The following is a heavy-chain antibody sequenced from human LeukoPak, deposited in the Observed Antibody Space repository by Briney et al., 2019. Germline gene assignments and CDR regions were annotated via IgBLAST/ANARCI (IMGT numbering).Heavy chain of an antibody. CDR3: AKVREKLERRKDYYYYYYMDV. CDR1: GFTFSSYA. V-gene: IGHV3-23*01. J-gene: IGHJ6*03. Sequence: GGSLRLSCAASGFTFSSYAMSWVRQAPGKGLEWVSAISGSGGSTYYADSVKGRFTISRDNSKNTLYLQMNSLRAEDTAVYYCAKVREKLERRKDYYYYYYMDVWGKGTTVTVSS. D-gene: IGHD1-1*01. CDR2: ISGSGGST.